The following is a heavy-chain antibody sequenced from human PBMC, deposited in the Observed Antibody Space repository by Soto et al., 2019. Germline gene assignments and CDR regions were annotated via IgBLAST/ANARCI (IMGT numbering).Heavy chain of an antibody. J-gene: IGHJ6*03. CDR3: ARHSPPFGCSSTSCYHGGIYYYYMDV. CDR1: GYSFTSYW. D-gene: IGHD2-2*01. Sequence: PGESLKISCKGSGYSFTSYWIGWVRQIPGKGLEWMGIIYPGDSDTRYSPSFQGQVTISADKSISTAYLQWSSLKASDTAMYYCARHSPPFGCSSTSCYHGGIYYYYMDVWGKGTTVTVSS. V-gene: IGHV5-51*01. CDR2: IYPGDSDT.